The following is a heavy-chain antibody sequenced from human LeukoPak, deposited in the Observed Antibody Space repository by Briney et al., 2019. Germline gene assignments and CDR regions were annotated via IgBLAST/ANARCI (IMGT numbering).Heavy chain of an antibody. CDR3: ASRRNFYYELDY. CDR1: GGSISSSSYY. V-gene: IGHV4-39*01. CDR2: IYYSGST. D-gene: IGHD3-3*01. Sequence: SETPSLTCTVSGGSISSSSYYWGWIRQPPGKGLEWIGSIYYSGSTYYNPSLKSRVTISVDTSKNQFSLKLSSVTAADTAVYYCASRRNFYYELDYWGQGTLVTVSS. J-gene: IGHJ4*02.